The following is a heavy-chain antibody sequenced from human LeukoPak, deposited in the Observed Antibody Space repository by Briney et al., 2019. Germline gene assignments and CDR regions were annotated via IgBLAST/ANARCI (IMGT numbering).Heavy chain of an antibody. J-gene: IGHJ6*04. Sequence: GGSLRLSCAASGFTFSSYEMNWVRQAPGKGLEWGSYISRSGSTIYYADSVKGQFTISRDNAKNSLYLQMNSLRAEDTAVYYCAELGITMIGGVWGKGTTVTISS. CDR2: ISRSGSTI. CDR1: GFTFSSYE. V-gene: IGHV3-48*03. D-gene: IGHD3-10*02. CDR3: AELGITMIGGV.